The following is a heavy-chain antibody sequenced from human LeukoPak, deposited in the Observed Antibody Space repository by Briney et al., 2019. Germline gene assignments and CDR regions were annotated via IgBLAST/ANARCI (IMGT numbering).Heavy chain of an antibody. CDR1: GFTFSSYS. CDR2: ISSSSSYI. V-gene: IGHV3-21*04. J-gene: IGHJ4*02. Sequence: GGSLRLSCAASGFTFSSYSMNWVRQAPGKGLEWVSSISSSSSYIYYADSVKGRFTISRDNAKNSLYLQMNSLRAEDTAVYYCARDSYVWGSSAIFYWGQGTLVTVSS. CDR3: ARDSYVWGSSAIFY. D-gene: IGHD3-16*01.